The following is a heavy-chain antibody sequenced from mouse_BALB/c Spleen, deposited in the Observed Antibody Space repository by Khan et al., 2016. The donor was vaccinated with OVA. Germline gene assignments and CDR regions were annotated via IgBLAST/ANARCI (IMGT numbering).Heavy chain of an antibody. V-gene: IGHV2-2*02. CDR3: ARNYDYDEGLAY. J-gene: IGHJ3*01. D-gene: IGHD2-4*01. Sequence: QVQLKQSGPGLVQPSQSLSITCTVSGFSLTSYGVHWVRQSPGKGLEWLGVIWSVGSTDYNAAFISRLNIRKDNSKSQAFFKMNSLQANDTAIYDCARNYDYDEGLAYWGQGTLVTVSA. CDR1: GFSLTSYG. CDR2: IWSVGST.